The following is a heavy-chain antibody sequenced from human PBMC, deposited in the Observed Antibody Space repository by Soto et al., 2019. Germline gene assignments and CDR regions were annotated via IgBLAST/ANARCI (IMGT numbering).Heavy chain of an antibody. Sequence: GASVKVSCKASGYPYTNSYMHWVRQAPGQGLEWMGWIHPNTGGTNYAQKLQGRVTMTRDTSVSTVYMELNRLTSDDTAIYFCASDFRTRGWFRQAGNFAMDVWGQGTTVTVSS. D-gene: IGHD6-19*01. V-gene: IGHV1-2*02. J-gene: IGHJ6*02. CDR2: IHPNTGGT. CDR3: ASDFRTRGWFRQAGNFAMDV. CDR1: GYPYTNSY.